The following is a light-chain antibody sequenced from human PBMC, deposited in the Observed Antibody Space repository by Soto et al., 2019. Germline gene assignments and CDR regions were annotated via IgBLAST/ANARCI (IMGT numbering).Light chain of an antibody. CDR2: DVS. CDR3: SSYTSSSTLYV. CDR1: SSDVGGYNY. V-gene: IGLV2-14*01. Sequence: QSALTQPASVSGSPGQSITISCTGTSSDVGGYNYVSWYQQHPGKAPKLMIYDVSNRPSGLSNRFSGSKSGNTASLTISGLQADDEADYYCSSYTSSSTLYVFGSGTQLTVL. J-gene: IGLJ7*01.